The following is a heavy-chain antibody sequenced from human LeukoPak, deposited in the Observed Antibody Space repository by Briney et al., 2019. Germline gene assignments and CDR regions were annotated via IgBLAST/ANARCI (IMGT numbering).Heavy chain of an antibody. CDR3: ARDDILTGTDY. J-gene: IGHJ4*02. V-gene: IGHV3-74*01. D-gene: IGHD3-9*01. Sequence: WVSRINSDGRSTSYADSVKGRFTISRDNAKNTLYLQMNSLRAEDTAVYYCARDDILTGTDYWGQGTLATVSS. CDR2: INSDGRST.